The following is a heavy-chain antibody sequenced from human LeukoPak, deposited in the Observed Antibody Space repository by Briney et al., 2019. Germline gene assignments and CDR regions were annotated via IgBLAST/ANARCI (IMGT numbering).Heavy chain of an antibody. CDR1: GFTFTDNY. D-gene: IGHD2-2*01. V-gene: IGHV3-11*04. CDR3: AREHCGATSCSYFDY. J-gene: IGHJ4*02. CDR2: ISSSGSTI. Sequence: GGSLRLSCATSGFTFTDNYMGWVRQAPGKGLEWVSYISSSGSTIYYADSVKDRFTISRDNAKNSLYLQVNSLRAEDTAVYYCAREHCGATSCSYFDYWGQGTLVTVSS.